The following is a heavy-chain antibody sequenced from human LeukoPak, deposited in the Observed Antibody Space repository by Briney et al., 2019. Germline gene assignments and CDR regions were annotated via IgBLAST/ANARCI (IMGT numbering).Heavy chain of an antibody. D-gene: IGHD3-3*01. CDR2: IYYSGST. CDR3: ARVISGSGYYTGDYYYGMDV. Sequence: PSETLSLTCTVSGGSISSYYWSWIRQPPGKGLEWIGYIYYSGSTNYNPSLKSRVTISVDTSKNQFSLKLSSVTAADTAVYYCARVISGSGYYTGDYYYGMDVWGQGTTVTVSS. J-gene: IGHJ6*02. CDR1: GGSISSYY. V-gene: IGHV4-59*01.